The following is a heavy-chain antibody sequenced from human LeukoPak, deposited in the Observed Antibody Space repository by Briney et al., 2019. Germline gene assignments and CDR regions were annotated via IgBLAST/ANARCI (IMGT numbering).Heavy chain of an antibody. Sequence: GGSLRLSCAASGFTFTSYAMSWVRQAPGKGLEGVSAISGSGGTTYYADSVKGRFTISRDNSKNTLYLQMNSLRAEDTAVYYCAKDLLGYCSSTSCPQYFQHWGQGTLVTVSS. D-gene: IGHD2-2*01. CDR1: GFTFTSYA. J-gene: IGHJ1*01. CDR3: AKDLLGYCSSTSCPQYFQH. CDR2: ISGSGGTT. V-gene: IGHV3-23*01.